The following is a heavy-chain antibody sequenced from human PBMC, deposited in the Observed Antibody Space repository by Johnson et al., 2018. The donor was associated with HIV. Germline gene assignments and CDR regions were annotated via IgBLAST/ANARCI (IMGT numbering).Heavy chain of an antibody. J-gene: IGHJ3*02. Sequence: VHLVESGGGLVQPGGSLRLSCAAFGFTVSSTYMSWVRQAPGKGLEWVSVIYSGGSTYYADSVKGRFTISRDNSKNTLYLHMNSLRAEDTAVYYCARDQSNGWNRGAFDIWGQGTVVTVSS. D-gene: IGHD6-19*01. CDR2: IYSGGST. CDR3: ARDQSNGWNRGAFDI. CDR1: GFTVSSTY. V-gene: IGHV3-66*01.